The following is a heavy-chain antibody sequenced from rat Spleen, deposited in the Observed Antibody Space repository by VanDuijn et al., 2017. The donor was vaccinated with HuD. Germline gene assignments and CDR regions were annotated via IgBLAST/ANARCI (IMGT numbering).Heavy chain of an antibody. V-gene: IGHV2-27*01. J-gene: IGHJ2*01. CDR1: GFSLTSYH. CDR3: TTAGYSGDCFDY. D-gene: IGHD1-1*01. Sequence: QVQLKESEPDLVQPSQTLSLTCTVSGFSLTSYHVHWVRQPPGKGLEWMGVMWSGGSTAYNSALKSRLRISRDTSKSQVFLKMNSLQTEDTAIYYCTTAGYSGDCFDYWGQGVMVTVSS. CDR2: MWSGGST.